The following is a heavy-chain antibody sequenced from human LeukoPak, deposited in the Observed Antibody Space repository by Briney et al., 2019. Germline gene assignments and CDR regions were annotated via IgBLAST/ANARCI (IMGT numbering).Heavy chain of an antibody. J-gene: IGHJ4*02. CDR3: AKDFPDDYGDYPPPGPFDY. CDR1: GFTFDDYT. CDR2: MNSDVSSR. D-gene: IGHD4-17*01. V-gene: IGHV3-74*01. Sequence: SGGSLRLSCAASGFTFDDYTMHWVRQAPGKGLVWVSVPRMNSDVSSRSYADSVKGRFTISRDNSKNTLYLQMNSLRAEDTAVYYCAKDFPDDYGDYPPPGPFDYWGQGTLVTVSS.